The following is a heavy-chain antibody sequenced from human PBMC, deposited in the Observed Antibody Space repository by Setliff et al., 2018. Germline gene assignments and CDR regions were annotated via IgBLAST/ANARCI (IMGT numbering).Heavy chain of an antibody. J-gene: IGHJ6*03. CDR3: VREGVDSRSSTDYRYYMDV. Sequence: GASVKVSCKASGGTFSNYDISWVRQAPGQGLEWMGGTIPMFGTTEYAQKFQGRVTIITDESTSTAFMQLSSLRSEDTAVYYCVREGVDSRSSTDYRYYMDVWGKGTTVTVSS. CDR2: TIPMFGTT. V-gene: IGHV1-69*05. CDR1: GGTFSNYD. D-gene: IGHD3-22*01.